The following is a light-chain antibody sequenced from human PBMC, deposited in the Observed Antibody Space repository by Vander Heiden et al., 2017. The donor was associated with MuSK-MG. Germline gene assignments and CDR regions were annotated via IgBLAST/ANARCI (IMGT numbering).Light chain of an antibody. J-gene: IGKJ2*02. CDR3: QLRDRYQPLCS. V-gene: IGKV1-9*01. CDR2: AAS. CDR1: QGISSY. Sequence: IQLTQSPSSLSASLGDRVTIPCRASQGISSYLAWYQQKPGKAPKLLIYAASTLLRGVKSRFSGSGLGTDFTLTMSRRQPEDFTSYYCQLRDRYQPLCSFGQGTKVEIK.